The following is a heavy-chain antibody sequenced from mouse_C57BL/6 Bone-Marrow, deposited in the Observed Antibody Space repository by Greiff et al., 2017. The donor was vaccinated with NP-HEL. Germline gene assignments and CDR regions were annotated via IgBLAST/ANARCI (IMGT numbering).Heavy chain of an antibody. CDR2: INPSTGGT. J-gene: IGHJ4*01. Sequence: VQLQQSGPELVKPGASVKISCKASGYSFTGYYMNWVKQSPEKSLEWIGEINPSTGGTTYNQKFKAKATLTVDKSSSTAYMQLKSLTSEDSAVYYCAGLYYGNYVYAMDYWGQGTSVTVSS. V-gene: IGHV1-42*01. CDR3: AGLYYGNYVYAMDY. CDR1: GYSFTGYY. D-gene: IGHD2-1*01.